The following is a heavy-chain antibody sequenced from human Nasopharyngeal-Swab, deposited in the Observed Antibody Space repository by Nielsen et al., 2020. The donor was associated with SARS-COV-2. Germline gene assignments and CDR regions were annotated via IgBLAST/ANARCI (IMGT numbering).Heavy chain of an antibody. CDR2: IRSKTYGGDP. J-gene: IGHJ3*02. D-gene: IGHD1-26*01. V-gene: IGHV3-49*01. CDR3: ARSVGSFYGQGAFDI. CDR1: GFTFGDYA. Sequence: SCTTSGFTFGDYAMSWLRPAPGKGLEWVGFIRSKTYGGDPEYAASVKGRFTISRDGAESIAYLQMNSLETEDTGVYYCARSVGSFYGQGAFDIWGQGTMVTVSS.